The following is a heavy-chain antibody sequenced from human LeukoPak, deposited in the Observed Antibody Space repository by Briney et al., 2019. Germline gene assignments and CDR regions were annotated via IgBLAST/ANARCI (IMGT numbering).Heavy chain of an antibody. CDR1: GFTFSSYA. CDR3: AKEPPSIAARRSQFDY. V-gene: IGHV3-23*01. Sequence: PGGSLRLSCAPSGFTFSSYAMSWVRQAPGKGLEWVSAISGSGGSTYYADSVKGRFTISRDNSKNTLYLQMNSLRAEDTAVYYCAKEPPSIAARRSQFDYWGQGTLVAVSS. CDR2: ISGSGGST. D-gene: IGHD6-6*01. J-gene: IGHJ4*02.